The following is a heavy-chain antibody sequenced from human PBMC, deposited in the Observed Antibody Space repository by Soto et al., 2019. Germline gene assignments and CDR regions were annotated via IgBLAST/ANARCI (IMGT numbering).Heavy chain of an antibody. Sequence: QVQLQQWGAGLLKPSETLSLTCAVYGGSFSGYYWSWIRQPPGKGLEWIGEINHSGSTNYNPSLKRRVTISVDTSKNQFSLKLSSVTAADTAVYYCARGNYGSGSYYPFDYWGQGTLVTVSS. CDR2: INHSGST. CDR3: ARGNYGSGSYYPFDY. J-gene: IGHJ4*02. V-gene: IGHV4-34*01. CDR1: GGSFSGYY. D-gene: IGHD3-10*01.